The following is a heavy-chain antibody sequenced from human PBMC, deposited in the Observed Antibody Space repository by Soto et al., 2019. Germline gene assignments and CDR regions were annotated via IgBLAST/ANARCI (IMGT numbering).Heavy chain of an antibody. D-gene: IGHD6-19*01. CDR2: IYTSGST. CDR3: ARGIPGIAVAGHNWFDP. Sequence: PSETLSLTCTVSGGSISSYYWSWTRQPAGKGLEWIGRIYTSGSTNYNPSLKSRVTMSVDKSKNQFSLKLSSVTAADTAVYYCARGIPGIAVAGHNWFDPWGQGTLVTVSS. V-gene: IGHV4-4*07. J-gene: IGHJ5*02. CDR1: GGSISSYY.